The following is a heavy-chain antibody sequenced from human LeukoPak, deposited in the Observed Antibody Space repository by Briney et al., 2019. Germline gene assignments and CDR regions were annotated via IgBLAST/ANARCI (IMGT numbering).Heavy chain of an antibody. CDR2: ISSSGSTI. Sequence: GGSLRLSCAASGFTFSNAWMSWVRQAPGKGLEWVSYISSSGSTIYYADSVKGRFTISGDNAKNSLYLQMNSLRAEDTAVYYCAELGITMIGGVWGKGTTVTISS. J-gene: IGHJ6*04. CDR1: GFTFSNAW. D-gene: IGHD3-10*02. CDR3: AELGITMIGGV. V-gene: IGHV3-11*04.